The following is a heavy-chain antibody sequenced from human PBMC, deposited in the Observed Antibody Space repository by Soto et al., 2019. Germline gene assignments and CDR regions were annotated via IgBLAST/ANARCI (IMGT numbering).Heavy chain of an antibody. CDR2: IYYSGST. D-gene: IGHD2-2*02. Sequence: SETLSLTCTVSGGPISGSSYYWGWVRQPPGKGLEWIGSIYYSGSTYYNPSLKSRVTISVDTSKNQFSLKLSSVTAADTAVYYCARQYCTSSICYTYFDYWGQGILVTVSS. V-gene: IGHV4-39*01. CDR3: ARQYCTSSICYTYFDY. J-gene: IGHJ4*02. CDR1: GGPISGSSYY.